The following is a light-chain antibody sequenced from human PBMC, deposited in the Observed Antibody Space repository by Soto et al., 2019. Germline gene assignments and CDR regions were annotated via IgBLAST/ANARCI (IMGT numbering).Light chain of an antibody. CDR3: SSYTSRSTLDYV. J-gene: IGLJ1*01. CDR1: SSNTGAGYD. CDR2: RNT. V-gene: IGLV1-40*01. Sequence: QSVLTQPPSVSGAPGQSVTISCTGTSSNTGAGYDVHWYKQIPGTAPKLLIFRNTNRPSGVPDRFSGSKSGTSASLAITGLQAEDEADYYCSSYTSRSTLDYVFGSGTKLTVL.